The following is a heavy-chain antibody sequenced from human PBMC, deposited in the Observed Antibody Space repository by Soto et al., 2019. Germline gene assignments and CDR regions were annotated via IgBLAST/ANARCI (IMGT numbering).Heavy chain of an antibody. D-gene: IGHD5-18*01. J-gene: IGHJ1*01. CDR2: ISSSSSYI. CDR1: VCTFSGYV. V-gene: IGHV3-21*01. CDR3: AREDTALVNRVSE. Sequence: VGSLRRSCSSSVCTFSGYVINVFLQAPVKGLEWVSSISSSSSYIYYADSVKGRFTISRDNAKNSLYLQMNSLRAADTDVYYCAREDTALVNRVSE.